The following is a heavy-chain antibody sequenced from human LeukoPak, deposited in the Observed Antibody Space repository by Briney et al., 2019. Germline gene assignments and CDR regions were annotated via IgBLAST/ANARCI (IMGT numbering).Heavy chain of an antibody. J-gene: IGHJ4*02. D-gene: IGHD5-18*01. CDR3: ARAPRGYSYGYLDF. V-gene: IGHV1-18*04. CDR2: ISGYNGNT. Sequence: SVNVPCRASGDTCTSYGISWVRQAPGQGLEWMGWISGYNGNTNYAQKVQGRVNMTTDTSTSTAYMELRSLRSDDTAVYYCARAPRGYSYGYLDFWGQGSLVTVSS. CDR1: GDTCTSYG.